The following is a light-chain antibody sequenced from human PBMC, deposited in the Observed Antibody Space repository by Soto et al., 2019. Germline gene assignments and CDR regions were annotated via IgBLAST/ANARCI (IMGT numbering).Light chain of an antibody. CDR3: QQGFSRPRT. CDR2: RAS. CDR1: QSVSSS. Sequence: EIVMTQSPATLSVSPGERATLSCRASQSVSSSLAWYQQKPGQAPRLLIYRASSRATGVPARFSGSGSGTDFTLTINNLQPGDFATYICQQGFSRPRTFGQGTTVEIK. J-gene: IGKJ1*01. V-gene: IGKV3-15*01.